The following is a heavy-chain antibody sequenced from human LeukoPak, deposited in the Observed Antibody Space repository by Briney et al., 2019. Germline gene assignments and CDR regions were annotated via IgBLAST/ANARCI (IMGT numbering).Heavy chain of an antibody. CDR2: IYYSGST. J-gene: IGHJ4*02. V-gene: IGHV4-39*01. Sequence: SETLSLTCTVSGGSISSSSYYWGWIRQPPGKGLEWIGSIYYSGSTYYNPSLKSRVTISVDTSKNQFSLKLSSVTAADTAVYYCARQYSSGWYLYYFDYWGQGTLVTASS. CDR3: ARQYSSGWYLYYFDY. CDR1: GGSISSSSYY. D-gene: IGHD6-19*01.